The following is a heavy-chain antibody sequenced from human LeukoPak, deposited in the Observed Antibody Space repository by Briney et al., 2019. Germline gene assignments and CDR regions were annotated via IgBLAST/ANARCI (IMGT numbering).Heavy chain of an antibody. CDR2: INHSGST. D-gene: IGHD4-17*01. CDR1: GGSFSGYY. J-gene: IGHJ1*01. Sequence: SETLSLTCAVYGGSFSGYYWSWIRQPPGKGLEWIGEINHSGSTNYNPSLKSRVTISVDTSKNQFSLKLSSVTAADTAVYYCARKSDYSYFQHWARAPWSPSPQ. V-gene: IGHV4-34*01. CDR3: ARKSDYSYFQH.